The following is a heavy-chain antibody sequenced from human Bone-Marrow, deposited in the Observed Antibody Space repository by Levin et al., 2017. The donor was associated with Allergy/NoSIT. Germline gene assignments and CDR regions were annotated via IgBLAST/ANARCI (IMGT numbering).Heavy chain of an antibody. V-gene: IGHV1-18*04. CDR2: ISANTGDT. CDR1: GYAFTGYG. Sequence: ASVKVSCEASGYAFTGYGLTWVRQAPGQGLEWMGWISANTGDTKYAEKFQGRVTMTTDTSTNTGYMELRRLTSDDTAVYYGVRDAGFVLVPVSYHAYNVWGQGTLVIVSS. CDR3: VRDAGFVLVPVSYHAYNV. J-gene: IGHJ3*01. D-gene: IGHD2/OR15-2a*01.